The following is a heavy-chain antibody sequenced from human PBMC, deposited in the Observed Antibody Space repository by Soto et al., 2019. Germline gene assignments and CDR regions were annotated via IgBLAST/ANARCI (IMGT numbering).Heavy chain of an antibody. J-gene: IGHJ4*02. CDR3: ASASWRGYYYFHSPFDY. Sequence: ETLSLTCAVYGGSFSGYYWSWIRQPPGKGLEWIGEINHSGSTNYNPSLKSRVTISVDTSKNQFSLKLSSVTAADTAVYYCASASWRGYYYFHSPFDYWGQGTLVTVS. V-gene: IGHV4-34*01. D-gene: IGHD3-22*01. CDR1: GGSFSGYY. CDR2: INHSGST.